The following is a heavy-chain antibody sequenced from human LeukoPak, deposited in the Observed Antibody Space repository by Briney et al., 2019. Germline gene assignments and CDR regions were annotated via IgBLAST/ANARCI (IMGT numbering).Heavy chain of an antibody. D-gene: IGHD4-11*01. V-gene: IGHV4-61*02. J-gene: IGHJ2*01. Sequence: PSQTLSLTCTVSGGSISSGSYYWSWIRQPAGKGLEWIGRIYTSGSTNYNPSLKSRVTISVDTSKNQFSLKLSSVTAADTAVYYCARTKQTTRYFDLWGRGTLVTVSS. CDR3: ARTKQTTRYFDL. CDR1: GGSISSGSYY. CDR2: IYTSGST.